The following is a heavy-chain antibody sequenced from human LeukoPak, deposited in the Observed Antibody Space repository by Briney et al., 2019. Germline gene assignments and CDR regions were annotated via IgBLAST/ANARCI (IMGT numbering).Heavy chain of an antibody. V-gene: IGHV4-34*01. Sequence: SETLSLTCAVYGGSFSGYYWSWIRQPPGKGLEWTGEINHSGSTNYNPSLKSRVTISVDTSKNQFSLKLSSVTAADTAVYYCARFSSSWYVFDYWGQGTLVTVSS. CDR2: INHSGST. CDR3: ARFSSSWYVFDY. D-gene: IGHD6-13*01. J-gene: IGHJ4*02. CDR1: GGSFSGYY.